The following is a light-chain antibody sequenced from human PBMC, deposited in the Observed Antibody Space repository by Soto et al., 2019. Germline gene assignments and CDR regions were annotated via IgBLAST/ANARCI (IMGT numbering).Light chain of an antibody. CDR3: SSHVGTSTPHVV. CDR2: HVS. Sequence: QSALTQPASVSGPPGQSITIPCTGTSSDVGGNNYVSWYQQYPGKAPKLIIYHVSDRPSGVSNRFSGSKSGSTASLTISGLQAEDEADYYCSSHVGTSTPHVVFGGGTKVTVL. V-gene: IGLV2-14*03. J-gene: IGLJ2*01. CDR1: SSDVGGNNY.